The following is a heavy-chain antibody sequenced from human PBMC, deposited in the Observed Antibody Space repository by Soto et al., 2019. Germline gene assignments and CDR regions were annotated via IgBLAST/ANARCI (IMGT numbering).Heavy chain of an antibody. Sequence: PGGSLRLSCAASGFTFSSYGMHWVRQAPGKGLEWVAVISYDGSNKYYADSVKGRFTISRDNSKNTLYLQMNSLRAEDTAVYYCAKARYYYDSSGYPDWGQGTLVTVSS. J-gene: IGHJ4*02. CDR3: AKARYYYDSSGYPD. CDR2: ISYDGSNK. CDR1: GFTFSSYG. V-gene: IGHV3-30*18. D-gene: IGHD3-22*01.